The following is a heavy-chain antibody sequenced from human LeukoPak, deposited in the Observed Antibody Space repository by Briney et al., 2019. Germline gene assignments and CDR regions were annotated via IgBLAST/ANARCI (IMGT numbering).Heavy chain of an antibody. CDR2: ISSSSSYI. J-gene: IGHJ4*02. V-gene: IGHV3-21*01. CDR3: ACPRNRGGFHLHGIGILEY. CDR1: GFTFSSYS. D-gene: IGHD2-15*01. Sequence: GGSLRLSCAASGFTFSSYSMNWVRQAPGKGLEWVSSISSSSSYIYYADSVKGRFTISRDNAKNSLYLQMNNLRAEDTAVYYCACPRNRGGFHLHGIGILEYWGQGTLVTVSS.